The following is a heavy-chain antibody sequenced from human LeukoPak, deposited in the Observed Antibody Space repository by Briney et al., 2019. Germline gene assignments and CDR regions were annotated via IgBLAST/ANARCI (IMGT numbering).Heavy chain of an antibody. Sequence: GGSLRLSCAASGFTFSSYDMHWVRQATGEGLEWVSSIGTAGDTYYPDSVKGRFTISRDNSKNTLYLQMNSLRAEDTAVYYCARDPPHSSHRSPPDYWGQGTLVTVSS. CDR1: GFTFSSYD. CDR2: IGTAGDT. CDR3: ARDPPHSSHRSPPDY. D-gene: IGHD3-22*01. J-gene: IGHJ4*02. V-gene: IGHV3-13*01.